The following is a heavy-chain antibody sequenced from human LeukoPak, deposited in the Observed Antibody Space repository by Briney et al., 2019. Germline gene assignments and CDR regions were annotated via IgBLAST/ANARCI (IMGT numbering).Heavy chain of an antibody. Sequence: PSETLSLTCAISGGPFSGYFWSWIRQSSGKGLEWIGEINHSGSTNYNPSLKSRVTISVDTSKNQFSLKLSSVTAADTAVYYCARGPYGSGSPQDYWGQGTLVTVSS. J-gene: IGHJ4*02. CDR2: INHSGST. V-gene: IGHV4-34*01. CDR1: GGPFSGYF. CDR3: ARGPYGSGSPQDY. D-gene: IGHD3-10*01.